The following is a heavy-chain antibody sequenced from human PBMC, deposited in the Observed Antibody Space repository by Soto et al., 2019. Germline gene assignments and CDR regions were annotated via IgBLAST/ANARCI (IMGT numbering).Heavy chain of an antibody. D-gene: IGHD6-19*01. CDR3: AHRPSGWYLFDY. V-gene: IGHV2-26*01. Sequence: SGPTLVNPTETLTLTCTVSGFSLGNGRMGVSWIRQPPGKPLEWLAHFFSDAERSYSASMQSRLTMSMDTSGSQVVLIMTNMDPVDTATYYCAHRPSGWYLFDYWGQGTLVTVSS. CDR1: GFSLGNGRMG. J-gene: IGHJ4*02. CDR2: FFSDAER.